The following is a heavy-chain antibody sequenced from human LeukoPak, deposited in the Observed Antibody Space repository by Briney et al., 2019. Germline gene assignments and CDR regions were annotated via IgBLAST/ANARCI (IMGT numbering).Heavy chain of an antibody. D-gene: IGHD3-16*02. J-gene: IGHJ3*02. CDR1: GGSISTSNYY. CDR3: AESNSYGLVEI. Sequence: SETLSLTCTVSGGSISTSNYYWGWIRQPPGRGLEWIGNIFYSGSTYYSPSLKSRVTISLDTNKHQFSLMLNSVTAAETAVYYCAESNSYGLVEIWGQGTMGTVSS. CDR2: IFYSGST. V-gene: IGHV4-39*07.